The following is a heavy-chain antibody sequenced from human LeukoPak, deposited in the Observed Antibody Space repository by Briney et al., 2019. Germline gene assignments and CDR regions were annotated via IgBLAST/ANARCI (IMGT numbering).Heavy chain of an antibody. D-gene: IGHD1-26*01. V-gene: IGHV3-23*01. Sequence: TGGSLRLSCAASGFNFRTYAMSWVRQAPGKGLEWVSAISGSDPGTYHADSVKGRFTISRDNSKNMLYLQMNSLRAEDTAVYYCARDSIVRALEEDYYMDVWGKGTTVTVSS. J-gene: IGHJ6*03. CDR1: GFNFRTYA. CDR3: ARDSIVRALEEDYYMDV. CDR2: ISGSDPGT.